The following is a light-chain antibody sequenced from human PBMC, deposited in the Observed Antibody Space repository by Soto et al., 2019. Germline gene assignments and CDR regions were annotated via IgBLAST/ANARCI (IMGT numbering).Light chain of an antibody. CDR1: QTVHTN. Sequence: ETVMTQSPAPLSVSPGDRVTLSCMASQTVHTNLAWFQQKPGQAPKLLIYGASTRDTGVPARFTGSGSGTEFTLTISSLQSEDFAVYFCQQYNNWPPWTFGQGTKVDIK. J-gene: IGKJ1*01. CDR3: QQYNNWPPWT. CDR2: GAS. V-gene: IGKV3-15*01.